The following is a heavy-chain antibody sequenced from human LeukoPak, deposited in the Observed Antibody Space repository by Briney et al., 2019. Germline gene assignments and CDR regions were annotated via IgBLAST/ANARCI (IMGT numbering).Heavy chain of an antibody. D-gene: IGHD2/OR15-2a*01. CDR1: GYSISSGYY. V-gene: IGHV4-38-2*02. J-gene: IGHJ4*02. CDR2: MYHSGST. Sequence: SETLSLTCAVSGYSISSGYYWGWIRQPPGKELQWIGSMYHSGSTYYNPSLKSRVTISVDTSKNQFSMKLSSVTAADTAIYYCARDGGGRLEYDFYYWGQGTRVTVSS. CDR3: ARDGGGRLEYDFYY.